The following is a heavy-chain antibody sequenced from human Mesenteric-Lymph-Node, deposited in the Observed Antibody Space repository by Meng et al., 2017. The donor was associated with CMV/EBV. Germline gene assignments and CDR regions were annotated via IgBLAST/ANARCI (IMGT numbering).Heavy chain of an antibody. V-gene: IGHV3-21*01. CDR3: ARSSIAALNWFDP. CDR1: RFTFSSYS. CDR2: ISSSSDYI. J-gene: IGHJ5*02. Sequence: CAASRFTFSSYSMSRVRQAPGKGLEWVSSISSSSDYIYYTDSVKGRFSISRDNAKNPLYLQMNSLRAEDTAVYYCARSSIAALNWFDPWGQGTLVTVSS. D-gene: IGHD6-6*01.